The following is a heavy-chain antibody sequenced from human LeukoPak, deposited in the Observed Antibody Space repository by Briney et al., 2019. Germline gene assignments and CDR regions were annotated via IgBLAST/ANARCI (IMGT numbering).Heavy chain of an antibody. Sequence: ASVKVSCKASGYTFTNYGISWVRQAPGQGLEWMGWISGYNGNTKYAQKFQGRVTMTTDTSTSTAYMELSSLRSDDTAVYYCARGLLVRGGKPYYYYMDVWGKGTTVTVSS. CDR3: ARGLLVRGGKPYYYYMDV. V-gene: IGHV1-18*01. D-gene: IGHD3-10*01. CDR1: GYTFTNYG. J-gene: IGHJ6*03. CDR2: ISGYNGNT.